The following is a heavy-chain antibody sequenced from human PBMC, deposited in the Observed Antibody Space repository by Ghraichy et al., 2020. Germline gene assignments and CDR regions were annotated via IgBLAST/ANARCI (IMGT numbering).Heavy chain of an antibody. V-gene: IGHV3-23*01. Sequence: LSLTCAGSGFTFDSYAMSWVRQAPGKGLEWVSALSGSGVSTYYADSVKGRFTISRDNSKNTLYLQMNSLRAEDTAVFYCAKVYYDSSGFHQPLDYWGQGTLVTVSS. CDR3: AKVYYDSSGFHQPLDY. CDR2: LSGSGVST. CDR1: GFTFDSYA. J-gene: IGHJ4*02. D-gene: IGHD3-22*01.